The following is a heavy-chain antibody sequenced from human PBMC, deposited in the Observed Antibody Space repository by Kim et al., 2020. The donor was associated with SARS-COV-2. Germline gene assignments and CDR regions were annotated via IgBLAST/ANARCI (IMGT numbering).Heavy chain of an antibody. CDR1: GGSISSSNW. CDR2: IYHSGST. V-gene: IGHV4-4*02. CDR3: ARDLFLRGSPAPLYYYGMDV. D-gene: IGHD2-21*01. J-gene: IGHJ6*02. Sequence: SETLSLTCAVSGGSISSSNWWSWVRQPPGKGLEWIGEIYHSGSTNYNPSLKSRVTISVDKSKNQFSLKLSSVTAADTAVYYCARDLFLRGSPAPLYYYGMDVWGQGTTVTVSS.